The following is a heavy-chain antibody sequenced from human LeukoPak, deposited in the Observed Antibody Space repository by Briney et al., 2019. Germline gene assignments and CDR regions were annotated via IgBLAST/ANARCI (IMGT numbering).Heavy chain of an antibody. V-gene: IGHV3-48*03. CDR3: ARYGRYRAFDI. D-gene: IGHD1-26*01. J-gene: IGHJ3*02. Sequence: GGSLRLSCEASGFTFITYEMNWVRQAPGKGLEWVSHISGSGSGIHYANSVKGRFTISRDNAKNSLYLQMDSLRAEDTAVYYCARYGRYRAFDIWGPGTVVTVSS. CDR2: ISGSGSGI. CDR1: GFTFITYE.